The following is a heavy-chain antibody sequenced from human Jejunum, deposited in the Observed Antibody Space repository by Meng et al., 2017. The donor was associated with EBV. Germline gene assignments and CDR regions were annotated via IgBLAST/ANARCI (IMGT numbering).Heavy chain of an antibody. D-gene: IGHD2-8*02. Sequence: VQLVQSGSEFKKPGAFWNVSCKASGYTFTSSGIKWVRQAPGQGLEWMGWINTNTGYPTYAQDFTGRFVFSLDTSVSTAYLQITSLSTEDNAVYYCARVRPGGGWFDPWGQGTLVTVSS. J-gene: IGHJ5*02. CDR1: GYTFTSSG. V-gene: IGHV7-4-1*02. CDR3: ARVRPGGGWFDP. CDR2: INTNTGYP.